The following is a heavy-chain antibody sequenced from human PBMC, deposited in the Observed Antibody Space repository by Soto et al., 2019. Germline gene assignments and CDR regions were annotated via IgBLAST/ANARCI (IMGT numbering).Heavy chain of an antibody. CDR3: VRGGGGGQFDS. V-gene: IGHV1-46*01. D-gene: IGHD2-21*01. Sequence: ASVKVSCKASGYTFTSYYMHWVRQAPGQGLEWMGIINPSGGSTSYAQKFQGRVTMTRDTSTSTVYMELNSLRVEDTAVYYCVRGGGGGQFDSWGQGTLVTVSS. CDR2: INPSGGST. J-gene: IGHJ4*02. CDR1: GYTFTSYY.